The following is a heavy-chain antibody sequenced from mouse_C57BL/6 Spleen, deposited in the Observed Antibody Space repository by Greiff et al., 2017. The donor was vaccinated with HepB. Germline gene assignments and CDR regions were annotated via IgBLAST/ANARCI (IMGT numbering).Heavy chain of an antibody. V-gene: IGHV1-78*01. D-gene: IGHD3-2*02. CDR1: GYTFTDHT. CDR3: ARWGVDSSGYDAMDY. J-gene: IGHJ4*01. Sequence: QVQLQQSDAELVKPGASVKISCKVSGYTFTDHTIHWMKQRPEQGLEWIGYIYPRDGSTKYNEKFKGKATLTADKSSSTAYMQLNSLTSEDSAVYFCARWGVDSSGYDAMDYWGQGTSVTVSS. CDR2: IYPRDGST.